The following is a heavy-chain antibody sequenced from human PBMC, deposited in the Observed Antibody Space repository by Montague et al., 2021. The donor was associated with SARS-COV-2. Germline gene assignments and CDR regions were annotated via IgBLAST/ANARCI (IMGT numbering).Heavy chain of an antibody. CDR2: ISSRGSAV. CDR1: GFTSSSYE. CDR3: ARDLDYGGNSLFDY. J-gene: IGHJ4*02. D-gene: IGHD4-23*01. V-gene: IGHV3-48*03. Sequence: SLRLSCAAYGFTSSSYEMNWIRQAPGKGLEWVSYISSRGSAVFSYAESVKGRFTISRDNARNSLFLPMNSLTVDDTGVYYCARDLDYGGNSLFDYWGQGTLVTVSS.